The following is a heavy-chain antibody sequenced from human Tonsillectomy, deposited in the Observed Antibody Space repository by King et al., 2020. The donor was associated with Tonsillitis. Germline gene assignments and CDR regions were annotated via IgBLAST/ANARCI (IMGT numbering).Heavy chain of an antibody. D-gene: IGHD3-10*01. CDR3: AKDRRWVKMLRGKNNRHYYYYGMDV. V-gene: IGHV3-43*01. Sequence: VQLVESGGVVVQPGGSLRLSCAASGFTFDDYTMHWVRQAPGKGLEWVSLISWDGGSTYYADSVKGRFTISRDNSKNSLYLQMNSLRTEDTALYYCAKDRRWVKMLRGKNNRHYYYYGMDVWGQGTTVTVSS. J-gene: IGHJ6*02. CDR1: GFTFDDYT. CDR2: ISWDGGST.